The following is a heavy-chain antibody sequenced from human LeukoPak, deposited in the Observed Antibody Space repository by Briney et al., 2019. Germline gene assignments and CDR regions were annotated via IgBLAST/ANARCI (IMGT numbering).Heavy chain of an antibody. CDR2: IRSKTYGGAA. V-gene: IGHV3-49*04. D-gene: IGHD2-21*01. J-gene: IGHJ4*02. CDR1: GFTFRDYA. CDR3: TRIGIGIIGRDPVDY. Sequence: GGSLRPSCAASGFTFRDYAMSWVRLAPGKGLQWVGFIRSKTYGGAADYGASVKGRFTIYRDDSQSIAYLLMNRLEIEDTAVYYCTRIGIGIIGRDPVDYWGQGTLVTVSS.